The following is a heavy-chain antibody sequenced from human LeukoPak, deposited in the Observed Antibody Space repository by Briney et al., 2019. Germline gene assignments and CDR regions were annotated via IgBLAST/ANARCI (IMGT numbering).Heavy chain of an antibody. J-gene: IGHJ3*02. CDR2: IYYSGST. V-gene: IGHV4-59*01. CDR1: GGSISFYY. D-gene: IGHD3-10*01. Sequence: PSETLSLTCGVSGGSISFYYWSWIRQPPGKGLEWIGYIYYSGSTNYNPSLKSRVTISVDTSKNQFSLKLSSVTAADTAVYYCARVRIWFGELLLGKKDDAFDIWGQGTMVTVSS. CDR3: ARVRIWFGELLLGKKDDAFDI.